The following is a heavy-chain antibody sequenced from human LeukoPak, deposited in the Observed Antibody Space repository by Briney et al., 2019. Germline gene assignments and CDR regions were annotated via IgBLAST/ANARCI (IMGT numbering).Heavy chain of an antibody. CDR3: AKGSHYYDSGGYYIEY. CDR2: ISYDGSNQ. CDR1: GFTFSSYG. D-gene: IGHD3-22*01. V-gene: IGHV3-30*18. Sequence: PGRSLRLSCAASGFTFSSYGMHWVRQAPGKGLERVAVISYDGSNQYYAVSVKGRFTISRDNSKNTLYLQMNSLRPDDTAVYFCAKGSHYYDSGGYYIEYWGQGTLVAVSS. J-gene: IGHJ4*02.